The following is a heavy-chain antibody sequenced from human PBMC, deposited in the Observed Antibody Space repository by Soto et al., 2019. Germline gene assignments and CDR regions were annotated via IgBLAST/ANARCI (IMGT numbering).Heavy chain of an antibody. J-gene: IGHJ5*02. D-gene: IGHD4-17*01. CDR2: FDPEDGET. V-gene: IGHV1-24*01. Sequence: ASVKVSCKVSGYTLTELSMHWVRQAPGKGLEWMGGFDPEDGETIYAQKFQGRVTMTEDTSTDTAYMELSSLRSEDTAVYYCATSANGGYFYNWFDPWGQGTLVTVPS. CDR3: ATSANGGYFYNWFDP. CDR1: GYTLTELS.